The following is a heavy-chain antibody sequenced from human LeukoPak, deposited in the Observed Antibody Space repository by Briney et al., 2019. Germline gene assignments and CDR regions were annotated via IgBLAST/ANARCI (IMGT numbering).Heavy chain of an antibody. Sequence: PGGSLRLFCAASGFTFSDYNMNWVRQAPGKGLEWVSVISSSSTYIYYADSVKGRFTISRDNAKNSLYLEMNSLRVEDTAVYYFARVSTAVSLAIDYWGQGTLVTVST. D-gene: IGHD6-13*01. CDR3: ARVSTAVSLAIDY. V-gene: IGHV3-21*06. CDR1: GFTFSDYN. CDR2: ISSSSTYI. J-gene: IGHJ4*02.